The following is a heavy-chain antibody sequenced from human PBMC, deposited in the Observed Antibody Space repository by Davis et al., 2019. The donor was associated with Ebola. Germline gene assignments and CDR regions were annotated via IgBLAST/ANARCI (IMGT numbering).Heavy chain of an antibody. CDR2: INPNSGDT. J-gene: IGHJ5*02. D-gene: IGHD4-23*01. CDR3: AREGYGGNSFNWFDP. CDR1: GYTFTGYY. V-gene: IGHV1-2*02. Sequence: ASVKVSCKASGYTFTGYYIHWVRQAPGQGLEWMGWINPNSGDTKYAQKFQGRVTMTRDTSISTAYMELSRLKSDDTALYYCAREGYGGNSFNWFDPWGQGALVTVSS.